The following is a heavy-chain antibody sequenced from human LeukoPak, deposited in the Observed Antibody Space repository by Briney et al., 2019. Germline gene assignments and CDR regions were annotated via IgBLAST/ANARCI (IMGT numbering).Heavy chain of an antibody. CDR2: ISYDGSNK. V-gene: IGHV3-30-3*01. J-gene: IGHJ4*02. CDR1: GFTFSTYA. Sequence: GGSLRLSCAASGFTFSTYAMHWVRQAPGKGLEWVAVISYDGSNKYYADSVKGRFTISRDNSKTTLYLQMNSLRAEDTAVYYCARALDEGARFDYWGQGTLVTVSS. CDR3: ARALDEGARFDY.